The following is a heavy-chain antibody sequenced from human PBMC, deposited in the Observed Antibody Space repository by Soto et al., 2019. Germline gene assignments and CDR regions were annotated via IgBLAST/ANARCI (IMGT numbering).Heavy chain of an antibody. V-gene: IGHV5-51*01. Sequence: PGESLKISCKGSGYSFTSYWIGWVRQMPGKGLEWMGIIYPGDSDTRYSPSFQGQVTISADKSISTAYLQWSSLKASDTAMYYCARHRGYDILTGPFDYWGQGTLVTVSS. D-gene: IGHD3-9*01. CDR3: ARHRGYDILTGPFDY. CDR2: IYPGDSDT. CDR1: GYSFTSYW. J-gene: IGHJ4*02.